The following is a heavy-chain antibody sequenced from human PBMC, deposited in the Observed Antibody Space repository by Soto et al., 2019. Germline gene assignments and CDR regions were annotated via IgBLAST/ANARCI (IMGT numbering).Heavy chain of an antibody. CDR2: IIPVFGTP. J-gene: IGHJ6*02. V-gene: IGHV1-69*01. Sequence: QVHLVQSGAEVKKIGSSVRVSCKASGGTFTSYAISWVRQAPGQGLEWMGGIIPVFGTPYYPQKFRGRVAISADESTSTTYLELSRLKSDDTAVYYCVRERRASTRDPYYYGKDVWGQGTTVSVSS. CDR1: GGTFTSYA. CDR3: VRERRASTRDPYYYGKDV. D-gene: IGHD3-16*01.